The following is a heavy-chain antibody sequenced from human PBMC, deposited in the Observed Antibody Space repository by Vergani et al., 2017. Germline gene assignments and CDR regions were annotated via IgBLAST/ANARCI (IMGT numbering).Heavy chain of an antibody. J-gene: IGHJ2*01. CDR1: GGTFSSYA. CDR2: IIPIFGTA. V-gene: IGHV1-69*14. CDR3: ASRERIEWYFDL. D-gene: IGHD1-1*01. Sequence: QVQLVQSGAEVKKPGASVKVSCKASGGTFSSYAISWVRQAPGQGLEWMGGIIPIFGTANYAQKFQGRVTITADKATSTAYMELSSLRSEDTAVYYCASRERIEWYFDLWGRGTLVTVSS.